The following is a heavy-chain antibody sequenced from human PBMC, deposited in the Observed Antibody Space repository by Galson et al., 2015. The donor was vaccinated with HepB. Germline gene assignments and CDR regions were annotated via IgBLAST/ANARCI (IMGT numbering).Heavy chain of an antibody. J-gene: IGHJ4*02. Sequence: SETLSLTCSVSGDSMSGYYWSWARQPPGKGLEWIGEINHSGSTNFSPSLKRRVTVSVDTSKKQFSLKLTSLTAADSAVYYCARASYSDYDKSFDYWGRGILVTVSS. CDR1: GDSMSGYY. CDR3: ARASYSDYDKSFDY. V-gene: IGHV4-34*01. D-gene: IGHD5-12*01. CDR2: INHSGST.